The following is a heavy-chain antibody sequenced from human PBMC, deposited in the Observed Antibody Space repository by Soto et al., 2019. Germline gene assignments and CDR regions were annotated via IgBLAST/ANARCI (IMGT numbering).Heavy chain of an antibody. CDR2: IHGDGGKI. D-gene: IGHD5-18*01. CDR1: GFMFSAYW. Sequence: GGYLRLSCEASGFMFSAYWMSWVRQAPGKGLEWVANIHGDGGKIYYVDSVKGRFTISRDNAKRSLYLQMKSLRAEDTGVYYCARDFYGGYTYGPGDYWGQGALVTVSS. J-gene: IGHJ4*02. V-gene: IGHV3-7*01. CDR3: ARDFYGGYTYGPGDY.